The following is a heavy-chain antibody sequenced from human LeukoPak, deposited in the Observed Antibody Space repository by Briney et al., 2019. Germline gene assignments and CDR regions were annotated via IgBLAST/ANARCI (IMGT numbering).Heavy chain of an antibody. V-gene: IGHV4-34*01. J-gene: IGHJ4*02. CDR3: ARETWTAAAIDY. CDR1: GGSFSGYH. CDR2: INHSGST. Sequence: SETLSLTCAVYGGSFSGYHWSWIRQPPGKGLEWIGEINHSGSTNYNPSLKSRVTISVDTSKNQFSLKLSSVTAADTAVYYCARETWTAAAIDYWGQGTLVTVSS. D-gene: IGHD6-25*01.